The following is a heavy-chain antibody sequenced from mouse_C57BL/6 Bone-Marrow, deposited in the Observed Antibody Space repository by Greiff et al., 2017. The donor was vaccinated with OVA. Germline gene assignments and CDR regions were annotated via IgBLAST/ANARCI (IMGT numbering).Heavy chain of an antibody. CDR3: ARLDYDEGWAMDD. D-gene: IGHD2-4*01. CDR2: ILPGSGST. J-gene: IGHJ4*01. CDR1: GYTFTGYW. Sequence: QVQLQQSGAELMKPGASVKLSCKASGYTFTGYWIEWVKQRPGHGLEWIGEILPGSGSTNYNEKFKGKATFTADTSSNTAYMQLSSLTTEDSAVYYDARLDYDEGWAMDDWGQGTSGTVAS. V-gene: IGHV1-9*01.